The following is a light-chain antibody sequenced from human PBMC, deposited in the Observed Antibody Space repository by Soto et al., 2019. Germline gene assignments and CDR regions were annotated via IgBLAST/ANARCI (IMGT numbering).Light chain of an antibody. CDR1: QGVTTN. V-gene: IGKV3-15*01. Sequence: EIVMTQSPDILSVSPGERATLSCRAGQGVTTNFAWYQQKSGQSPRLLIYDVSIRATGVPARFSGTGSETDFTLTISGLQSEDSAVYFCQQYHNWPYSFGQGTRLEIK. CDR2: DVS. J-gene: IGKJ5*01. CDR3: QQYHNWPYS.